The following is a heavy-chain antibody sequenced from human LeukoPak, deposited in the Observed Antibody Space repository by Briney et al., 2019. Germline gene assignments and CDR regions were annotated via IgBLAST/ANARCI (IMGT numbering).Heavy chain of an antibody. V-gene: IGHV1-3*01. CDR2: INAGNGNT. CDR3: ARVRTTIFGVDDEYFQH. J-gene: IGHJ1*01. D-gene: IGHD3-3*01. CDR1: GYTFTSYA. Sequence: GASVKVSCKASGYTFTSYAMHWVRQAPGQRLEWMGWINAGNGNTKYSQKFQGRVTMTRDTSISTAYMELSRLRSDDTAVYYCARVRTTIFGVDDEYFQHWGQGTLVTVSS.